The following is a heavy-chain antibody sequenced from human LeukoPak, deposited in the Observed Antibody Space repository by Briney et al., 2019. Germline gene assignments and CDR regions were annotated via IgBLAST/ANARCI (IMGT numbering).Heavy chain of an antibody. CDR3: ARHSTSSTTDAFDI. D-gene: IGHD6-13*01. V-gene: IGHV4-38-2*01. CDR1: GYSISSGYY. CDR2: IYHGGST. Sequence: SETLSLTCAVSGYSISSGYYWGWIRQPPGKGLEWIGSIYHGGSTYYNPSLKSRVTISVDTSKNQFSLKLSSVTAADTAVYYCARHSTSSTTDAFDIWGQGTMVTVSS. J-gene: IGHJ3*02.